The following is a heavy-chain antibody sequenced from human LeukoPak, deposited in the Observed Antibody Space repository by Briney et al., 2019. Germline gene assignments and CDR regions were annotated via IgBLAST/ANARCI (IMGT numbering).Heavy chain of an antibody. J-gene: IGHJ5*01. CDR1: GGSISSYY. CDR2: IYTSGST. V-gene: IGHV4-4*07. Sequence: PSETLSLTCTVSGGSISSYYWSWIRQRAGKGLEWIGRIYTSGSTNYNPSVKSRVTISVDKSKNQFSLKVSSVTAADTAVYYCERGGDNGDENWLDTWGHGTLVTVSS. CDR3: ERGGDNGDENWLDT. D-gene: IGHD3-16*01.